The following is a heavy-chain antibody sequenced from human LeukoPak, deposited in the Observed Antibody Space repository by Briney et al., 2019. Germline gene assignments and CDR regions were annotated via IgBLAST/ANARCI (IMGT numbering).Heavy chain of an antibody. J-gene: IGHJ5*02. CDR2: IYPGDSDT. CDR3: ARHWTSPYSGYDSPHWFDP. V-gene: IGHV5-51*01. D-gene: IGHD5-12*01. Sequence: GESLKSPGKGPVSRFASNWSAWVGQMPGKGLEWMGIIYPGDSDTRYSPSFQGHVTISADKSICTAYLQWSSLKASDTAMYYCARHWTSPYSGYDSPHWFDPWGQGTLVTVSS. CDR1: VSRFASNW.